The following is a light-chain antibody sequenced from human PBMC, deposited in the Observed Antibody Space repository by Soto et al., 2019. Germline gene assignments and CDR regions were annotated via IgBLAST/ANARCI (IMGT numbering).Light chain of an antibody. Sequence: SALTQPASVSGSPGQSITISCTGTSSDVGGYNYVSWYQQHPGKAPKLMIYDVSNRPSGVSNRFSGSKSGNTASLTISGLQAEDEADYYCSSYTSSSTGVLGTGTKVTVL. V-gene: IGLV2-14*01. CDR3: SSYTSSSTGV. CDR2: DVS. CDR1: SSDVGGYNY. J-gene: IGLJ1*01.